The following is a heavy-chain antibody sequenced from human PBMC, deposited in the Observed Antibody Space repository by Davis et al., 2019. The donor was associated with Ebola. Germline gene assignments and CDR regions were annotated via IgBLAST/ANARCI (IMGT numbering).Heavy chain of an antibody. V-gene: IGHV3-64D*08. CDR2: ISSNGGST. CDR3: VKVYYCSSTSCYKADAFDI. J-gene: IGHJ3*02. CDR1: GFTFSSYA. Sequence: GESLKISCSASGFTFSSYAMHWVRQAPGKGLEYVSAISSNGGSTYYADSVKGRFTISRDNSKNTLYLQMSSLRAEDTAVYYCVKVYYCSSTSCYKADAFDIWGQGTMVTVSS. D-gene: IGHD2-2*02.